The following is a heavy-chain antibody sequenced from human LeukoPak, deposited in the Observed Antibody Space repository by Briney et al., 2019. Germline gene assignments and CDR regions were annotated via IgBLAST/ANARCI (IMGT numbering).Heavy chain of an antibody. CDR2: ISSSGSII. Sequence: PGGSLRLSCAASGFTLSDYYMSWIRQAPGKGLEWVSYISSSGSIIYYADSVKGRFTISRDNAKNSLYLQMNSLRAEDTAVYYCARAPITYCSYYFDYWGQGTLVTVSS. V-gene: IGHV3-11*01. J-gene: IGHJ4*02. CDR3: ARAPITYCSYYFDY. CDR1: GFTLSDYY. D-gene: IGHD3-16*01.